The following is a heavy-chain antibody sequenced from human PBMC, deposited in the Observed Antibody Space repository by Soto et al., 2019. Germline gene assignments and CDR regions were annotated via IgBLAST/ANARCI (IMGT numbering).Heavy chain of an antibody. CDR2: IDWDEDN. V-gene: IGHV2-70*01. CDR3: ARALLWSTYGMDV. J-gene: IGHJ6*02. CDR1: GFSLSTSGMC. D-gene: IGHD3-10*01. Sequence: SGPTLVNTTPTLTLTCTFSGFSLSTSGMCVSWIRQPTGKAVEWLALIDWDEDNDYSTSLKTRLTIAKDTSKNQLFLTMTNMDPVDTATYYCARALLWSTYGMDVWGQGTTVTFS.